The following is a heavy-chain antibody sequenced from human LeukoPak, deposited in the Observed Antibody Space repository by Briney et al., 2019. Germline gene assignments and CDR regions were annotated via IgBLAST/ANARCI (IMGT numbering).Heavy chain of an antibody. J-gene: IGHJ6*02. CDR2: IYYSGST. CDR3: ARHVRLYGMDV. V-gene: IGHV4-59*08. Sequence: SETLSLTCTVSGGSLSSYYWSWIRQPPGKGLEWIGYIYYSGSTNYNPPLKSRVTISVDTSKNQFSLKLSSVTAADTAVYYCARHVRLYGMDVWGQGTTVTVSS. CDR1: GGSLSSYY. D-gene: IGHD3-10*02.